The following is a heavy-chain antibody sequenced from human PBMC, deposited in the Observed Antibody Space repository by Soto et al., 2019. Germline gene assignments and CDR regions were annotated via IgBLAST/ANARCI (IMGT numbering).Heavy chain of an antibody. V-gene: IGHV1-69*13. D-gene: IGHD3-9*01. CDR3: ARDGYDDSPALY. J-gene: IGHJ4*02. Sequence: GASVKVSCKASGGTFSSYAISWVRQAPGQGLEWMGGIIPIFGTANYAQKFQGRVTITADESTSTAYMELSSLRSEDTAVYYCARDGYDDSPALYWGQGTLVTVSS. CDR1: GGTFSSYA. CDR2: IIPIFGTA.